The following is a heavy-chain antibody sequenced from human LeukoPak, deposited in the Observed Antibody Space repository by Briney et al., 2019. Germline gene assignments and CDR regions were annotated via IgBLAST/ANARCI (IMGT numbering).Heavy chain of an antibody. V-gene: IGHV4-34*01. Sequence: SETLSLTCAVYGGSFSGYYWSWIRQPPGKGLEWIGEINHSGSTNYNPSLKSRVTISVDTSKNQFSLKLSSVTAADTAVYYCARLVHYYYYYMDVWGKGTTVTISS. CDR3: ARLVHYYYYYMDV. J-gene: IGHJ6*03. CDR1: GGSFSGYY. D-gene: IGHD2-8*02. CDR2: INHSGST.